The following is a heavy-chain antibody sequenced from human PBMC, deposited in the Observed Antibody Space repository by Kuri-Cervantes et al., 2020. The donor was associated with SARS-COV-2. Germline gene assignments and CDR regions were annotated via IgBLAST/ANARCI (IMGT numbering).Heavy chain of an antibody. D-gene: IGHD6-13*01. CDR2: ISGRSTYI. V-gene: IGHV3-21*01. CDR1: GFTFRSYS. Sequence: GESLKIPCAASGFTFRSYSFNWVRQAPGKGLEWVSSISGRSTYIYYADSVKARFTISRDDANNSLYLQINSLRAEDTGIYYCARDLAAAGMDIWGQGTTVTVSS. J-gene: IGHJ6*02. CDR3: ARDLAAAGMDI.